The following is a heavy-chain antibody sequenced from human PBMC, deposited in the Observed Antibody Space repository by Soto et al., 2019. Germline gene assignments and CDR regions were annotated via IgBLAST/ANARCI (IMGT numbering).Heavy chain of an antibody. CDR2: IYPGDSDT. Sequence: GESLKISCKASEYNFINYWIGWVRQMPGKGLEWVGIIYPGDSDTRYSPPFQGQVTISADKSISTAYLQWSSLKASDTAMYYCARPYYYDSSGSPASYYFDYWGQGTLVTVSS. D-gene: IGHD3-22*01. J-gene: IGHJ4*02. CDR3: ARPYYYDSSGSPASYYFDY. V-gene: IGHV5-51*01. CDR1: EYNFINYW.